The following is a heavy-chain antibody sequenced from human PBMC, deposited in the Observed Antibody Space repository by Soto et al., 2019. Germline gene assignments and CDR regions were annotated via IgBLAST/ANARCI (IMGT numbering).Heavy chain of an antibody. CDR2: INHSGST. CDR1: GGSFSGYY. Sequence: QVQLQQWGAGLLKPSETLSLTCAVYGGSFSGYYWSWIRQPPGQGLEWIGEINHSGSTNYNPSLKSRVTISVDTSKNQFSLKLSSVTAADTAVYYCARGWLRSSSWYAYWGQGTLVTVSS. CDR3: ARGWLRSSSWYAY. D-gene: IGHD6-13*01. J-gene: IGHJ4*02. V-gene: IGHV4-34*01.